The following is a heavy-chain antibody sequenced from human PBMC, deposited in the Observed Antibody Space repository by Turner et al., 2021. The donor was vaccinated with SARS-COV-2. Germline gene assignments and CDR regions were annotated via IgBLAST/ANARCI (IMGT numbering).Heavy chain of an antibody. Sequence: VPLADSGGGVVQPGRSLRLLWPASGFPFSTYGMHWVPQAPGKGLEWVALISYDGSNKYYADSVKGRFTISRDNSKNTLYLQMTSLRAEDTAVYYCAKIYGGSYFAAFDYWGQGTLVTVSS. J-gene: IGHJ4*02. CDR2: ISYDGSNK. D-gene: IGHD1-26*01. CDR1: GFPFSTYG. CDR3: AKIYGGSYFAAFDY. V-gene: IGHV3-30*18.